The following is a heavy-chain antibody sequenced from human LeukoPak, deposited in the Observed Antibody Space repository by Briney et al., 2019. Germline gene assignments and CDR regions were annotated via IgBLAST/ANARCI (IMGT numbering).Heavy chain of an antibody. CDR2: VYPDDSDT. J-gene: IGHJ3*02. CDR1: GYSFTNYW. Sequence: GESLKISCKGSGYSFTNYWIAWVRQLPGKGLEWMGFVYPDDSDTRYNPSFQGQVTLSADKSILSAYLQWSSLKASDTAIYYCARLSMGHDAFDIWGQGTMVTVSS. D-gene: IGHD2/OR15-2a*01. CDR3: ARLSMGHDAFDI. V-gene: IGHV5-51*01.